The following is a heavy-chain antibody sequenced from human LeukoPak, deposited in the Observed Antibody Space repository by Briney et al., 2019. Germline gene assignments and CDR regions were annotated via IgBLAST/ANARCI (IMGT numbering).Heavy chain of an antibody. CDR3: AKEIYDFWSGYSCDY. CDR1: GFTFSSYG. V-gene: IGHV3-30*02. D-gene: IGHD3-3*01. Sequence: GGSLRLSCAASGFTFSSYGMHWVRQAPGKGLEWVAFIRYDGSNKYYADSVKGRFTISRDNSKNTLYLQMNSLRAEDTAVYYCAKEIYDFWSGYSCDYWGQGTLVTVSS. CDR2: IRYDGSNK. J-gene: IGHJ4*02.